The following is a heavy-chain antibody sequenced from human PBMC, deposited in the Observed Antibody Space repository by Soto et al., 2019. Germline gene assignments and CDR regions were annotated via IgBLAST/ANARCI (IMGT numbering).Heavy chain of an antibody. J-gene: IGHJ6*04. Sequence: PGESLKISCKGSGYSFTSYWSGWVRQMPGKGLEWMGIIYPGDSDTRYSPSCQGQVTISADKSISTAYLQWSSLKASDTAMYYCARGGDIVVVPAAIPLNDYYYGMDVWGEGTTVTVSS. D-gene: IGHD2-2*01. V-gene: IGHV5-51*01. CDR2: IYPGDSDT. CDR1: GYSFTSYW. CDR3: ARGGDIVVVPAAIPLNDYYYGMDV.